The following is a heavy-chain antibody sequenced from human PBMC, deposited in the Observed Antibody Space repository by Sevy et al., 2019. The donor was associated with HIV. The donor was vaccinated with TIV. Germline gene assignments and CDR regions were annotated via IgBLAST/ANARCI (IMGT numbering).Heavy chain of an antibody. Sequence: ASVKVSCKASGGTFSSYAISWVRQAPGQGLEWMGGIIPIFGTANYGQKFQGRVTITGDESTSTAYMELSSLRSEDTAVYYCAVITMVRGVTKNYYYYCGMDVWGQGTTVTVSS. V-gene: IGHV1-69*13. J-gene: IGHJ6*02. CDR2: IIPIFGTA. CDR1: GGTFSSYA. D-gene: IGHD3-10*01. CDR3: AVITMVRGVTKNYYYYCGMDV.